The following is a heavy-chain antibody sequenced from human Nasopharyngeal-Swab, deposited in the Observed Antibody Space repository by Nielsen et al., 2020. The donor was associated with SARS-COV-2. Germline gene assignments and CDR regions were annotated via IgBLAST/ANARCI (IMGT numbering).Heavy chain of an antibody. CDR1: GFTFSGYA. J-gene: IGHJ3*02. Sequence: GESLKISCAASGFTFSGYAMSWVRQAPGKGLEWVSAISGSGGSTYYADSVKGRFTISRDNSKNTLYLQMNSLRAEDTAVYYCAKDILPGRYDRTYDAFDIWGQGTMVTVSS. V-gene: IGHV3-23*01. D-gene: IGHD3-22*01. CDR3: AKDILPGRYDRTYDAFDI. CDR2: ISGSGGST.